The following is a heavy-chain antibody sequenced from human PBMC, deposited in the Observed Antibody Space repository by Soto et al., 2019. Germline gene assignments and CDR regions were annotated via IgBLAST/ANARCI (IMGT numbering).Heavy chain of an antibody. V-gene: IGHV4-34*01. Sequence: PSGCLSLACAVSGWTFSATYWTWIRQPPGKGLEWVGEINHRGNTNYSPSLQNRVTISVDTSNNHFSLKLTSVTAADTAVYYCASARFDSWGRGILVTVSS. CDR2: INHRGNT. J-gene: IGHJ4*02. CDR1: GWTFSATY. CDR3: ASARFDS.